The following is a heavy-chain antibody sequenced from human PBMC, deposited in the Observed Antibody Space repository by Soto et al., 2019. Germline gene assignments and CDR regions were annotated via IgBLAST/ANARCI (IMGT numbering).Heavy chain of an antibody. CDR3: ARGGDAGMDV. D-gene: IGHD1-1*01. CDR1: GYTFDTLD. J-gene: IGHJ6*02. CDR2: MSPKNGNT. V-gene: IGHV1-8*01. Sequence: QVQLVQSGAEVRKPGASVRVSCMASGYTFDTLDINWVRQANGQGFEWMGWMSPKNGNTGYAQKFQGRVTMTRDTSMSTAYMELTSLTSDDTAVYYCARGGDAGMDVWGQGIMVTVSS.